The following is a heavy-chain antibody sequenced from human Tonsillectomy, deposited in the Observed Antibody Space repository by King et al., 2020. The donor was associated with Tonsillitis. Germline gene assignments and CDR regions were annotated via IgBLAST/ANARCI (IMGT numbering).Heavy chain of an antibody. CDR3: AKDLGYYDGMDV. CDR1: EFTFSSYG. CDR2: ISYDGSNK. Sequence: HVQLVESGGGVVQPGRSLRLSCAASEFTFSSYGMHWVRQAPGKGLEWVAVISYDGSNKSYADSVKGRFTISRDNSKNTLDLQMNSLRAEDTAVYYCAKDLGYYDGMDVWGQGTTVTVSS. V-gene: IGHV3-30*18. D-gene: IGHD1-26*01. J-gene: IGHJ6*02.